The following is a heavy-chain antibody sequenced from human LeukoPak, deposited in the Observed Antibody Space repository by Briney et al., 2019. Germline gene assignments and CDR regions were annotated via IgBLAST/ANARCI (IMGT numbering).Heavy chain of an antibody. CDR2: ISSSSSYI. Sequence: GGSLRLSCAASGFTFSSYSMNWVRQAPGKGLEWVSSISSSSSYIYYADSVKGRFTISRDNAKNSLYLQMNSLRAEDTAVYYCARALGDIVVVTARQIDAFDIWGQGTMVTVSS. V-gene: IGHV3-21*01. D-gene: IGHD2-21*02. CDR3: ARALGDIVVVTARQIDAFDI. CDR1: GFTFSSYS. J-gene: IGHJ3*02.